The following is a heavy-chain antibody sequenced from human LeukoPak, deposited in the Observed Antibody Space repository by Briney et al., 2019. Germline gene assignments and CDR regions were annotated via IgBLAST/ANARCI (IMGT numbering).Heavy chain of an antibody. D-gene: IGHD2-21*01. J-gene: IGHJ4*02. CDR3: ARLKTWGGTQPFDY. CDR2: IYDRVRT. CDR1: GDSISNYY. Sequence: PSETLSLICTVSGDSISNYYWGWVRQPPGKGLEWIGYIYDRVRTSYNPSLKSRVSISVDTSKNQFSLKLRSVTAADTAVYYCARLKTWGGTQPFDYWGQGTLATVSS. V-gene: IGHV4-59*08.